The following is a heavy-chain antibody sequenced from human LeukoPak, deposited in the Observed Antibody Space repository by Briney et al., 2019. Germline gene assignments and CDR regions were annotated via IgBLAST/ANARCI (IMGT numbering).Heavy chain of an antibody. CDR1: GFTFSSYA. CDR3: ARDRDGSGSSLGY. V-gene: IGHV3-30*02. Sequence: AGGSLRLSCAASGFTFSSYAMHWVRQAPGKGLEWVAFIRFDGSNSEYADSVKGRFTISRDNSKNTLYLQMNSLRAEDTAVYYCARDRDGSGSSLGYWGQGTLVTVSS. J-gene: IGHJ4*02. CDR2: IRFDGSNS. D-gene: IGHD3-10*01.